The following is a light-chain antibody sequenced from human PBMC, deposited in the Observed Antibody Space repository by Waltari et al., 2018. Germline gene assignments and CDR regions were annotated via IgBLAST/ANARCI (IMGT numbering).Light chain of an antibody. Sequence: DIVMTQSPDSLPVSLSDRPTINRNYSHSIFHTSDKNNYVAWFQQKRAQPPKLLVSWASARESGVPERFSGSGSGTDFTLTISSLQTEDVATYYCQQYYSSPRTFGQGTKV. CDR3: QQYYSSPRT. J-gene: IGKJ1*01. V-gene: IGKV4-1*01. CDR1: HSIFHTSDKNNY. CDR2: WAS.